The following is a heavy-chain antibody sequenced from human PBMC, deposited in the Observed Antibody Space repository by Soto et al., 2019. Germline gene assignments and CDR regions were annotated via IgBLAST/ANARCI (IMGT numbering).Heavy chain of an antibody. CDR1: GGSISRYY. D-gene: IGHD3-10*02. CDR3: ARDLIRFGDSYWLDP. V-gene: IGHV4-4*07. CDR2: IYTRGST. Sequence: PSETLSLTCTVSGGSISRYYWSCIRQPAGKGLEGIGLIYTRGSTNYNPSLKIRVTMSVVTTKNQISLTLSSVTAADTAVYYCARDLIRFGDSYWLDPWAQGTLVPVSS. J-gene: IGHJ5*02.